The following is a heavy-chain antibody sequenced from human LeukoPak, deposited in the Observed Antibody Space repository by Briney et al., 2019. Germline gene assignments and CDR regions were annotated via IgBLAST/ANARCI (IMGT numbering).Heavy chain of an antibody. V-gene: IGHV3-53*01. CDR1: GIIVRNNY. J-gene: IGHJ4*02. D-gene: IGHD4-23*01. CDR3: ARTGGGNSGPFDY. CDR2: VYNGGSI. Sequence: GGSLRLSCVASGIIVRNNYMTWVRQAPGKGLEWVSVVYNGGSIYYGDSVKGRFTISADNSRNMVYLQMNGLRAEDTAVYYCARTGGGNSGPFDYWGQGTLVTVS.